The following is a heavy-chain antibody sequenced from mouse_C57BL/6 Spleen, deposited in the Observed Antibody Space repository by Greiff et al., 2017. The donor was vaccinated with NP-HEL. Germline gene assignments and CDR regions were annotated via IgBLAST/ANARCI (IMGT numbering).Heavy chain of an antibody. D-gene: IGHD2-3*01. CDR2: ISDGGSYT. CDR1: GFTFSSYA. J-gene: IGHJ2*01. V-gene: IGHV5-4*01. Sequence: EVKLVESGGGLVKPGGSLKLSCAASGFTFSSYAMSWVRQTPEKRLEWVATISDGGSYTYYPDNVKGRFTISRDNAKNNLYLQMSHLKSEDTAMDYCAREGDGPFYFDYWGKGTTLTVSS. CDR3: AREGDGPFYFDY.